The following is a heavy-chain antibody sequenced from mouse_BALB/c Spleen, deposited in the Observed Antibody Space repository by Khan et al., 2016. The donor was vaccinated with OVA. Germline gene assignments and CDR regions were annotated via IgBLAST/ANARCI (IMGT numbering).Heavy chain of an antibody. V-gene: IGHV1-69*02. CDR3: TYGPAWFTY. CDR1: GYTFTSYW. D-gene: IGHD1-1*02. CDR2: IYPSDSYT. Sequence: VQLQQPGAELVRPGASVKLSCKASGYTFTSYWINWVKQRPGQGLGWIGNIYPSDSYTNYNQKFKDKATLTVDKSSSTAYMQLSSPTSEDSAVYYCTYGPAWFTYWGQGTLVTVSA. J-gene: IGHJ3*01.